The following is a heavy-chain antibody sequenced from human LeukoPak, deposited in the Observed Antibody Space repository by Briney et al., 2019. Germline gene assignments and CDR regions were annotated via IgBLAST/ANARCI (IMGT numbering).Heavy chain of an antibody. D-gene: IGHD3-22*01. CDR1: GFTFSDYS. J-gene: IGHJ4*02. V-gene: IGHV3-21*01. Sequence: PGGSLRLSCAPSGFTFSDYSMNWVPQAPGKGLEWVASVNTVSSYIYYADSMRGRFTISRDNAKNSLFLQMNSLRAEDTAVYYCARLRRNSDRSDFFYYYDHWGQGTLVTVSS. CDR2: VNTVSSYI. CDR3: ARLRRNSDRSDFFYYYDH.